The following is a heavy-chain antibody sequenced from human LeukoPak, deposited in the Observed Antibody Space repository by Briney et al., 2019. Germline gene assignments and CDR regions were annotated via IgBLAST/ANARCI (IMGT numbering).Heavy chain of an antibody. J-gene: IGHJ3*01. Sequence: SETLSLTCTVSGGSISSYYWSWIRQPPGKGLEWIGYIYYSGSTNYNPSLKSRVTISVDTSKNQFSLKLSSVTAADTAVYYCARVPTGGYYYDSSGYKGAFDVWGQGTMVTVSS. V-gene: IGHV4-59*01. CDR3: ARVPTGGYYYDSSGYKGAFDV. CDR2: IYYSGST. CDR1: GGSISSYY. D-gene: IGHD3-22*01.